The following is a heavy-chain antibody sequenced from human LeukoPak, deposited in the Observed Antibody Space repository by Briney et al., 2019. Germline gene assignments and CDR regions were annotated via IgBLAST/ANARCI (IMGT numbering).Heavy chain of an antibody. J-gene: IGHJ4*02. Sequence: SETLSLTCTVSGDSISTYYWSWIRQAPGKELECIGYIYTNGDTNQNPSLKGRVTISLDTSKNQFSLRLSSVTAADTAVYYCARGARIFDFWGPGTLVTVSS. V-gene: IGHV4-4*09. CDR2: IYTNGDT. CDR1: GDSISTYY. D-gene: IGHD2/OR15-2a*01. CDR3: ARGARIFDF.